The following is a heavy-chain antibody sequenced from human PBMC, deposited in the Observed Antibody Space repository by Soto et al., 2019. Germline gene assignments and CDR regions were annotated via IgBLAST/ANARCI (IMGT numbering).Heavy chain of an antibody. V-gene: IGHV1-69*12. J-gene: IGHJ6*02. CDR3: ARGDATKIVVTTYYGMDV. CDR2: IIPVFGTQ. CDR1: GGSLSNYG. D-gene: IGHD3-22*01. Sequence: QVQLVQSGAEVKKPGSSVKVSCKASGGSLSNYGISWVRQAPGQGLEWMGAIIPVFGTQNYAQKFQDRVTITEDASTTTVYMEVRSLTSEDTAVDYCARGDATKIVVTTYYGMDVWGQGATVTVSS.